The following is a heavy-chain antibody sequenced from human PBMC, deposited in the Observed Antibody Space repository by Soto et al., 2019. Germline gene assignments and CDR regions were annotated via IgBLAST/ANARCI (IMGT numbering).Heavy chain of an antibody. CDR3: ARDKRFLEWLLGDYYYYGMDV. V-gene: IGHV1-18*01. J-gene: IGHJ6*02. Sequence: GASVKVSCKASGYAFTSYGISWVRQAPGQGLEWMGWISAYNGNTNYAQKLQGRVTMTTDTSTSTAYTELRSLRSDDTAVYYCARDKRFLEWLLGDYYYYGMDVWGQGTTVTVSS. CDR2: ISAYNGNT. D-gene: IGHD3-3*01. CDR1: GYAFTSYG.